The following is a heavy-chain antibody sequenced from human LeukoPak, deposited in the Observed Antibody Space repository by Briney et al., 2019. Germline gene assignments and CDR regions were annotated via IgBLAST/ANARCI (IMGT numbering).Heavy chain of an antibody. Sequence: ASVKVSCKASGYTFTGYYMHWVRQAPGQGLEWMGWINPNSGGTNYAQKFQGRVTISVDTSKNQFSLKLSSVTAADTAVYYCARRNTAMVKIGDAFDIWGQGTMVTVSS. V-gene: IGHV1-2*02. D-gene: IGHD5-18*01. CDR2: INPNSGGT. CDR1: GYTFTGYY. J-gene: IGHJ3*02. CDR3: ARRNTAMVKIGDAFDI.